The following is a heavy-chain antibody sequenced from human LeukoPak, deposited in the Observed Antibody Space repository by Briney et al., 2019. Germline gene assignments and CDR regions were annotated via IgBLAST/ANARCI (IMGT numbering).Heavy chain of an antibody. CDR1: GFTFSSYA. D-gene: IGHD3-3*01. CDR3: AKGDYDFWSGPPGYYYYGMDV. CDR2: ISGSGGST. Sequence: GGSLRLSCAASGFTFSSYAMSWVRQAPGKGLEWVSAISGSGGSTYYADSVKGRFAISRDNSKNTLCLQMNSLRAEDTAVYYCAKGDYDFWSGPPGYYYYGMDVWGQGTTVTVSS. V-gene: IGHV3-23*01. J-gene: IGHJ6*02.